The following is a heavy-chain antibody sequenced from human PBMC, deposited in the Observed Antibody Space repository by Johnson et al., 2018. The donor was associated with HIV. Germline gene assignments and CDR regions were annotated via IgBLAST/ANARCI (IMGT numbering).Heavy chain of an antibody. CDR2: ISYDGSNK. J-gene: IGHJ3*02. CDR3: ARRVYGGNSFPAFDI. CDR1: GFAFEDYA. V-gene: IGHV3-30*03. D-gene: IGHD4-23*01. Sequence: QVQLVESGGGVLRPGGSLRLSCAGSGFAFEDYAMSWVRQVPEKGLEWVAVISYDGSNKYYADSVKGRFTISRENSKNTLYLQMNSLRAEDTAVYYCARRVYGGNSFPAFDIWGQGTMVTVSS.